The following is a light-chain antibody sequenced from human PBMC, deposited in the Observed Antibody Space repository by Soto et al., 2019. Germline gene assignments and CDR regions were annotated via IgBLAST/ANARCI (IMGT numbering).Light chain of an antibody. CDR3: QEYNNWHPIT. CDR1: QSISSK. J-gene: IGKJ4*01. V-gene: IGKV3-15*01. CDR2: GAS. Sequence: EIVMTQSPATLSVSPGERATLSCRASQSISSKLAWYQQKPGQAPRLLIYGASTRATGIPVRFSGSGSGTEFTLSITSLQSEDCAVYYCQEYNNWHPITFGGGTKVEIK.